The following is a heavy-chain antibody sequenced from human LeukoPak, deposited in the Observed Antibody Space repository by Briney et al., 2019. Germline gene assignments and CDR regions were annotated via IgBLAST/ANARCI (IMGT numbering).Heavy chain of an antibody. J-gene: IGHJ4*02. CDR3: SKWNGYGDY. CDR1: GIALSNYG. CDR2: ISGGGANT. D-gene: IGHD1-1*01. V-gene: IGHV3-23*01. Sequence: SGGSLRLSCAVSGIALSNYGMSWVRQAPAKGLEWVAGISGGGANTHYADSVKGRFTISRDNSKNTLFLQMNSLRDEDTAIYYCSKWNGYGDYWGQGTLVTVSS.